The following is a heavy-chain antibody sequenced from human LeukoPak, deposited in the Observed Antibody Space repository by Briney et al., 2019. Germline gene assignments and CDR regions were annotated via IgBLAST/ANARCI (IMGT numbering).Heavy chain of an antibody. CDR1: GYTFTGYY. Sequence: VSVKVSCKASGYTFTGYYMHWVRQAPGQGLEWMGWINPNSGGTNYAQKFQGRVTMTRGTSISTAYMELSRLGSDDTAVYYCARASIRLWSDYWGQGTLVTVSS. D-gene: IGHD3-10*01. CDR3: ARASIRLWSDY. CDR2: INPNSGGT. V-gene: IGHV1-2*02. J-gene: IGHJ4*02.